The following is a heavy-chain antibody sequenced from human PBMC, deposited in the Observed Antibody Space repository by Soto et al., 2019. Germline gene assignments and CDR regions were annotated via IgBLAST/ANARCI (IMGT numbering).Heavy chain of an antibody. CDR3: ARQDDYYGSCIDY. Sequence: SETLSLTCTVSGGSISSSSYYWGWIRQPPGKGLEWIGSIYYSGSTYYNPSLKSRVTISVDTSKNQFSLKLSSVTAADTAVYYCARQDDYYGSCIDYWGQGTLVTVSS. CDR2: IYYSGST. D-gene: IGHD3-10*01. CDR1: GGSISSSSYY. J-gene: IGHJ4*02. V-gene: IGHV4-39*01.